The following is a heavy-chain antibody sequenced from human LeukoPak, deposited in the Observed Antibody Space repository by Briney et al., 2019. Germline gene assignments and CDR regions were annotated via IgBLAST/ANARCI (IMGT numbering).Heavy chain of an antibody. CDR1: GGSFSGYY. Sequence: ETLSLTCAVYGGSFSGYYWSWIRQPPGKGLEWIGEINHSGSTNYNPSLKSRVTISVDTSKNQFSLKLSSVTAADTAVYYCARGFLRYYYDSSGQGSYFDYWGQGTLVTVSS. V-gene: IGHV4-34*01. CDR3: ARGFLRYYYDSSGQGSYFDY. D-gene: IGHD3-22*01. J-gene: IGHJ4*02. CDR2: INHSGST.